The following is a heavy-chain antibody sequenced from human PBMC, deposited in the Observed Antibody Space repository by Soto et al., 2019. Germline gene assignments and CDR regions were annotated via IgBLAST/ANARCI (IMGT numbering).Heavy chain of an antibody. V-gene: IGHV4-39*01. CDR2: IYYSGST. CDR1: GGSISSSSYY. CDR3: ARHASGGIWSGYYARYYYYMDV. J-gene: IGHJ6*03. Sequence: PSETLSLTCTVSGGSISSSSYYWGWIRQPPGKGLEWIGSIYYSGSTYYNPSLKSRVTISVDTSKNQFSLKLSSVTAADTAVYYCARHASGGIWSGYYARYYYYMDVWGKGTTVTVSS. D-gene: IGHD3-3*01.